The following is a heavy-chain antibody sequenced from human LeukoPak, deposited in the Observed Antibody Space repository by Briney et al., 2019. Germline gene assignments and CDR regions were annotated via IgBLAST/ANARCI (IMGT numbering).Heavy chain of an antibody. Sequence: SETLSLTCAVSGYSISSGYYWGWIRPPPGKGLEWIGRIYHSGSTYYNPSLKSRVTISVDTSKNQFSLKLSSVTAADTAVYYCASTVKAIGATPGYWGQGTLVTVSS. CDR1: GYSISSGYY. V-gene: IGHV4-38-2*01. D-gene: IGHD4-17*01. CDR2: IYHSGST. J-gene: IGHJ4*02. CDR3: ASTVKAIGATPGY.